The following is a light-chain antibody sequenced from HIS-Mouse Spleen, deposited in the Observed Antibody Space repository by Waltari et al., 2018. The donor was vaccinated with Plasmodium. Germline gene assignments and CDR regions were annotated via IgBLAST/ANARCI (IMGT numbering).Light chain of an antibody. V-gene: IGLV3-10*01. CDR2: EDS. J-gene: IGLJ3*02. CDR3: YSTDSSGNHRV. CDR1: ALPKKY. Sequence: SYELTQPPSVSVSPGQTARITCSGDALPKKYAYWYQQKSGQAPVLVIYEDSKRPSGIPERFSGSSSGTMATLTNSGVQVEDEADYYCYSTDSSGNHRVFGGGTKLTVL.